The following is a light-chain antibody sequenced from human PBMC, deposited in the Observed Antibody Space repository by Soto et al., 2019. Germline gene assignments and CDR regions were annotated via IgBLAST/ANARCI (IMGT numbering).Light chain of an antibody. CDR3: QQYSSMLS. Sequence: DLPMTQSPPSLSASVGDRVTSACQSSHDVSWNLNWFQQKPGEAPKLLIYDAANLERGVPSRFRGSGYGTDFTLTISSLQPEDVATYYCQQYSSMLSFGGGTEVDLK. V-gene: IGKV1-33*01. CDR1: HDVSWN. CDR2: DAA. J-gene: IGKJ4*01.